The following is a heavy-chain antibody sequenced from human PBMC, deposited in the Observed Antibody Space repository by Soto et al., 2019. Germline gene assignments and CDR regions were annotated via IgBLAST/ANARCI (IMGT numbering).Heavy chain of an antibody. V-gene: IGHV4-31*02. D-gene: IGHD3-22*01. J-gene: IGHJ4*02. CDR3: AREGADYYDSSGYLDY. Sequence: KASETLSLTCTVSGGSISSGGYYWSWIRQHPGTGLEWIGYIYYSGGTYYNPSLKSRVTISVDTSKNQFSLKLSSVTAADTAVYYCAREGADYYDSSGYLDYWGQGTLVTVSS. CDR1: GGSISSGGYY. CDR2: IYYSGGT.